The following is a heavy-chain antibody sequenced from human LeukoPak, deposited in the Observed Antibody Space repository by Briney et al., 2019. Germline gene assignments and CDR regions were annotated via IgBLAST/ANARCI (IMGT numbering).Heavy chain of an antibody. CDR2: IYHSGST. D-gene: IGHD3-10*01. J-gene: IGHJ3*02. CDR1: GGSISSGGYS. Sequence: SETLSLTCAVSGGSISSGGYSWSWIRQPPGKGLEWIGYIYHSGSTYYNPSLKSRVTISVDRSKNQFSLKLSSVTAADTAVYYCARNYYGWGINAFDIWGQGTMLTVSS. CDR3: ARNYYGWGINAFDI. V-gene: IGHV4-30-2*01.